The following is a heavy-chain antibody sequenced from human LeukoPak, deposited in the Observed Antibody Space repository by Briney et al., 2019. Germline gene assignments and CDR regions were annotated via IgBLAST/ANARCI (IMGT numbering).Heavy chain of an antibody. CDR2: ISYSGNT. CDR3: ARRSLIAAEDY. CDR1: GDSIRPYY. Sequence: SETLSLTCTVSGDSIRPYYWNWIRQSPGKGLEWLGYISYSGNTNYHPSVKSRVTISLDTSKNHFSLRLNSVTAADTAAYYCARRSLIAAEDYWGQGTLVTVSS. J-gene: IGHJ4*02. V-gene: IGHV4-59*08. D-gene: IGHD6-6*01.